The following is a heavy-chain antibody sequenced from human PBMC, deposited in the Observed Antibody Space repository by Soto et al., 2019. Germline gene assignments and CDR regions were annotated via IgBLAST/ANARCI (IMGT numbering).Heavy chain of an antibody. CDR1: GFTFTSSA. Sequence: SVKVSCKASGFTFTSSAVQWVRQARGQRLEWIGWIVVGSGNTNYAQKFQERVTITRDMSTSTAYMELSSLRSEDTAVYYCAAGGYYGSGSYSKPDYYYYGMDVWGQGTTVTSP. J-gene: IGHJ6*02. D-gene: IGHD3-10*01. CDR3: AAGGYYGSGSYSKPDYYYYGMDV. CDR2: IVVGSGNT. V-gene: IGHV1-58*01.